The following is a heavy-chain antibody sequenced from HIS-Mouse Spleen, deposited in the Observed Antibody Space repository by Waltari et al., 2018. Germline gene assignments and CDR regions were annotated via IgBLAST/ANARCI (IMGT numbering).Heavy chain of an antibody. J-gene: IGHJ4*02. CDR2: IPYDGSKK. D-gene: IGHD6-19*01. Sequence: QVQLVESGGGVVQPGRSLRLSCAASGFTFSSYGMHWVRQAPGKEMEWVSVIPYDGSKKYYADSVKGLFTISRDNSKNTLYLQMNSLRAEDTAVYYCAKASSGWLDYWGQGTLVTVSS. CDR1: GFTFSSYG. V-gene: IGHV3-30*18. CDR3: AKASSGWLDY.